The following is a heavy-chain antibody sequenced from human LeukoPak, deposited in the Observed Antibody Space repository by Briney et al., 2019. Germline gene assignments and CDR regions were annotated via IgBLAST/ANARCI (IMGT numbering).Heavy chain of an antibody. D-gene: IGHD2/OR15-2a*01. CDR1: GGSISSYY. CDR2: ISDIGSI. V-gene: IGHV4-59*08. Sequence: SETLSLTCTVAGGSISSYYWSWIRQPPGKGLEWIAYISDIGSINYNPSLKSRVTISLDTSKNQFSLKLSSMTAADTAVYYCAGHHPRNTVDFWGQGTLVTVSS. J-gene: IGHJ4*02. CDR3: AGHHPRNTVDF.